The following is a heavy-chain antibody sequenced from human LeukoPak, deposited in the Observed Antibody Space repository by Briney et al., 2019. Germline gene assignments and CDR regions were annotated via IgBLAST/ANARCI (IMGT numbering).Heavy chain of an antibody. D-gene: IGHD2-15*01. CDR1: GSSFTSYW. CDR3: ARLGGYCSGGSCYGLYYFDY. CDR2: IYPGDSDT. J-gene: IGHJ4*02. Sequence: PGASLQISCEGSGSSFTSYWIGWGRQLPGKGLEWMGIIYPGDSDTRYSPSFQGQVTISADKSISTAYLQWSSLKASDTAMYYCARLGGYCSGGSCYGLYYFDYWGQGTLVTVSS. V-gene: IGHV5-51*01.